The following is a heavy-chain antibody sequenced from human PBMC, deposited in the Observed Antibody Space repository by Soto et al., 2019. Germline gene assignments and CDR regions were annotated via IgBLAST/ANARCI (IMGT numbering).Heavy chain of an antibody. Sequence: GSLRLSWAASGFTFSSYAMSWVRQAPGKGLEWVSAISGSGGSTYYADSVKGRFTISRDNSKNTLYLQMNSLRAEDTAVYYCAKNIDYGYYFDYWAQGTLVTVSS. J-gene: IGHJ4*02. CDR2: ISGSGGST. V-gene: IGHV3-23*01. CDR3: AKNIDYGYYFDY. CDR1: GFTFSSYA. D-gene: IGHD4-17*01.